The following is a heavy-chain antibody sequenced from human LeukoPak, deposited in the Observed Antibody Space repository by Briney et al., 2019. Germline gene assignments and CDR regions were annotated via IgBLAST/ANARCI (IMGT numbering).Heavy chain of an antibody. D-gene: IGHD3-10*01. CDR2: ISAYNGNT. CDR1: GYTFTSYG. Sequence: GASVKVSCKASGYTFTSYGISWVRQAPGQGLEWMGWISAYNGNTNYAQKLQGRVTMTTDTSTSTAYMELRSLRSDDTAVYYCARLWFGVPQGEADYWGQGTLVTVSS. V-gene: IGHV1-18*01. CDR3: ARLWFGVPQGEADY. J-gene: IGHJ4*02.